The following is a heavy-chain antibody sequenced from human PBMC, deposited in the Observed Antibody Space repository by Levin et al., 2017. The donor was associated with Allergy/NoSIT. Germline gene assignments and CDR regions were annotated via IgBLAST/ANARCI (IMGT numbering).Heavy chain of an antibody. CDR1: GFTFSSYW. D-gene: IGHD2-21*02. CDR3: ARVRYCGGDCYPYYFDY. CDR2: IKQDGSEK. V-gene: IGHV3-7*01. J-gene: IGHJ4*02. Sequence: GGSLRLSCAASGFTFSSYWMSWVRQAPGKGLEWVANIKQDGSEKYYVDSVKGRFTISRDNAKNSLYLQMNSLRAEDTAVYYCARVRYCGGDCYPYYFDYWGQGTLVTVSS.